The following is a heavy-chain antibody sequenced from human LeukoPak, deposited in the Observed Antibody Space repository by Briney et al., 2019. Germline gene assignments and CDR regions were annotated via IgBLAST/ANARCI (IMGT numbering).Heavy chain of an antibody. CDR3: ARAPLMMNWFDP. J-gene: IGHJ5*02. CDR1: GYTFTGYY. V-gene: IGHV1-2*02. CDR2: INPNSGGT. Sequence: ASVKVSCKASGYTFTGYYMHWVRQAPGQGLEWMGWINPNSGGTNYAQKFQGRVTMTRDTSISTAYMELSRLRSDDTAVYYCARAPLMMNWFDPWGQGTLVTVSS. D-gene: IGHD2-8*01.